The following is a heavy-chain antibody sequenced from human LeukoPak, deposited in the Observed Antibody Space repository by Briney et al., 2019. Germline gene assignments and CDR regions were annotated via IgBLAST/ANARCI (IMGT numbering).Heavy chain of an antibody. V-gene: IGHV3-23*01. J-gene: IGHJ5*02. Sequence: PGGSLRLSCAASGSTFSNYAMSWVRQAPGKGLEWVSVISGRGDTTYYGDSVKGRFTISRDNAKNSLYPQMNSLRDEDTAVYYCARGTSPFDPWGRGTLVTVSS. CDR3: ARGTSPFDP. CDR2: ISGRGDTT. CDR1: GSTFSNYA.